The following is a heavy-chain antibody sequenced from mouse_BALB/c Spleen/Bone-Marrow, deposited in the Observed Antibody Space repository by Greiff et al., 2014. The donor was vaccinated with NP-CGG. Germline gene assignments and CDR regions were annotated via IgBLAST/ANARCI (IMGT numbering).Heavy chain of an antibody. CDR3: ARGENYVIDY. CDR2: IYPGNGDT. J-gene: IGHJ4*01. V-gene: IGHV1-12*01. Sequence: QVQLQQSGAELVKPGASVKMSCKASGYTFTSYNMHWVKQTPGQGLEWIGSIYPGNGDTSNNQKFKGKATLTGDKSSRTAFMRLSSLMSEDAAVNYCARGENYVIDYWGQGSSVTVSA. CDR1: GYTFTSYN.